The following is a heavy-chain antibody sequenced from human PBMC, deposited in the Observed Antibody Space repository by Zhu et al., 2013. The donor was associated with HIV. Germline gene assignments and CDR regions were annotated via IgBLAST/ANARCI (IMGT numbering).Heavy chain of an antibody. CDR3: ASGSSGYSNYVGGANYYYYGMDV. CDR2: IVVGSGNT. Sequence: QMQLVQSGPEVKKPGTSVKVSCKASGFTFTSSAVQWVRQARGQRLEWIGWIVVGSGNTNYAQKFQGRVTITRDTSASTAYMELSSLRSEDTAVYYCASGSSGYSNYVGGANYYYYGMDVWGQGTTVTVSS. D-gene: IGHD4-4*01. J-gene: IGHJ6*02. V-gene: IGHV1-58*01. CDR1: GFTFTSSA.